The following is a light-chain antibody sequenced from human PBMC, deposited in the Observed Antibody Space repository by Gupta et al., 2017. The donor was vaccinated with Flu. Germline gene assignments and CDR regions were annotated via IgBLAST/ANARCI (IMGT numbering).Light chain of an antibody. J-gene: IGLJ2*01. V-gene: IGLV3-21*03. Sequence: VAPGKTATITCGGDSIGSNSVHWYQQHPVQAPVLVVYDDSDRPSGIPELFSGSNSGNTPTLTVRRVEAGDADASYCQLWVRSARVFGGGT. CDR2: DDS. CDR3: QLWVRSARV. CDR1: SIGSNS.